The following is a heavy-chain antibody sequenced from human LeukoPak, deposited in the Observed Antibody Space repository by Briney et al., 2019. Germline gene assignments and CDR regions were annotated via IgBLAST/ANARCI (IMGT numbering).Heavy chain of an antibody. Sequence: SETLSLTCTVSGGSISSYYWSWIRKPPGQGLGRNGYIYYSGSTSFNPSLKSRVTISVDTSKSQFSLKLTSVTAADTAVYYCATAPTQGPYYYYGFDVWSQGTTVTVSS. V-gene: IGHV4-59*01. CDR3: ATAPTQGPYYYYGFDV. CDR1: GGSISSYY. D-gene: IGHD4-17*01. J-gene: IGHJ6*02. CDR2: IYYSGST.